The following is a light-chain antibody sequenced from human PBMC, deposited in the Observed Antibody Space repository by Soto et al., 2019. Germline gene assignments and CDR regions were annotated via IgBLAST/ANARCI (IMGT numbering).Light chain of an antibody. CDR3: QVYGILPWT. J-gene: IGKJ1*01. CDR1: QSVSSSY. V-gene: IGKV3-20*01. CDR2: SAT. Sequence: EIVLTQSPGTLSLSPGERATLSCRASQSVSSSYLAWYQQKPGQAPRLVFHSATTRANAFPSRFSASGSGTDFTLTISGLQPEDFALYYCQVYGILPWTFGQGTKVDIK.